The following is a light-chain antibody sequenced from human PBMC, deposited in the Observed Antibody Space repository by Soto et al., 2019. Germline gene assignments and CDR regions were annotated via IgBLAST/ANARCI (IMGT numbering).Light chain of an antibody. Sequence: DIQMTQSPSSVSASIGDRVTISCRASQSIYKWLVWYQQKPGKAPKLLIYAPSSLQSGVPSRFTGSGYGTDFTVTISSLQTEDLGTYYCQQADSFPLSFGVGNKVEI. CDR3: QQADSFPLS. V-gene: IGKV1-12*01. CDR2: APS. CDR1: QSIYKW. J-gene: IGKJ4*01.